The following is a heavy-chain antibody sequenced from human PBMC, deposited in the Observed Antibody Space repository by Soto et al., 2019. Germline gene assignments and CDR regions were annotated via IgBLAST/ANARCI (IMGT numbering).Heavy chain of an antibody. J-gene: IGHJ4*02. Sequence: ETLSLTCIVSGSSISGFYWSWIRQPPGKGLEWIGNIHYSGSTNYNPSRKSRVTISVDMSKNQFSLKVNSVTAADTAVYYCARVGGYYGDYPNFDYWGQGMLVTVSS. V-gene: IGHV4-59*01. CDR2: IHYSGST. D-gene: IGHD4-17*01. CDR1: GSSISGFY. CDR3: ARVGGYYGDYPNFDY.